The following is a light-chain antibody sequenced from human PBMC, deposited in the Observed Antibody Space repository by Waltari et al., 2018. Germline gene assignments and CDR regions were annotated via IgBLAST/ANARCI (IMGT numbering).Light chain of an antibody. V-gene: IGLV2-14*03. Sequence: QSALTQPASVSASPGQSLTISCTGTSSDAGGSDYVSWYQQHPGKAPQLMIYDVNKRPSGVSHRFSASKSGNTASLTIFGLQAEDEADYYCISYTSTTTYVVVGGGTKLTVL. CDR3: ISYTSTTTYVV. CDR1: SSDAGGSDY. J-gene: IGLJ2*01. CDR2: DVN.